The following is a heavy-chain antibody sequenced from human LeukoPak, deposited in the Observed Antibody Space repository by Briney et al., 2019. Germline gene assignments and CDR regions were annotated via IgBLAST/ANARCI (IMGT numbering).Heavy chain of an antibody. CDR1: GFTFSSYG. D-gene: IGHD2-2*01. J-gene: IGHJ4*02. Sequence: PGGSLRLSCAASGFTFSSYGMHWVRQAPGKGLEWVAVIWYDGSNKYYADSVKGRFTISRDNSKNTLYLQMNSLRAEGTAVYYCAREGGYCSSTSCYAWDYWGQGTLVTVSS. CDR3: AREGGYCSSTSCYAWDY. CDR2: IWYDGSNK. V-gene: IGHV3-33*01.